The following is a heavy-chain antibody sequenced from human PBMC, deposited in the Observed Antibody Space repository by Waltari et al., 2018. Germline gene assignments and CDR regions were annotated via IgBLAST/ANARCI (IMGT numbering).Heavy chain of an antibody. V-gene: IGHV4-34*01. Sequence: QVQLQQWGAGLLKPSETLSLTCAVYGGSFSGYYWSWIRQPPGKGLEWIGEINHGGSTNYNPSLKSRVTISVDTSKNQFSLKLSSVTAADTAVYYCARGRYCSGGSCYLYYYYYYYMDVWGKGTTVTVSS. J-gene: IGHJ6*03. D-gene: IGHD2-15*01. CDR1: GGSFSGYY. CDR3: ARGRYCSGGSCYLYYYYYYYMDV. CDR2: INHGGST.